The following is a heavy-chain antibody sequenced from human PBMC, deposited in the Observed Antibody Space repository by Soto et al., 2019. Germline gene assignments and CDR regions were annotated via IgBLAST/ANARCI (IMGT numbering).Heavy chain of an antibody. V-gene: IGHV3-23*01. Sequence: EVQLLESGGGLIQPGGSLRLSCAASGFTFSDYAMTWVRQAPGKGLEWVSVITGSGGKTFYADYVKGRFSISRDNSKNTVYLEINSLRAEDTAVYYCAKGILSDYYGSGTCDYWGQGTLVTVSS. D-gene: IGHD3-10*01. CDR2: ITGSGGKT. CDR1: GFTFSDYA. J-gene: IGHJ4*02. CDR3: AKGILSDYYGSGTCDY.